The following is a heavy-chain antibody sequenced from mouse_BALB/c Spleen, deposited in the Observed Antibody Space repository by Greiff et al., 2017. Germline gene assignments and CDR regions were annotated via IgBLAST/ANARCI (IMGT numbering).Heavy chain of an antibody. J-gene: IGHJ4*01. V-gene: IGHV2-9*02. CDR2: IWAGGST. D-gene: IGHD1-1*01. CDR3: AREDYGSSYRYAMDY. CDR1: GFSLTSYG. Sequence: QVQLKQSGPGLVAPSQSLSITCTVSGFSLTSYGVHWVRQPPGKGLEWLGVIWAGGSTNYNSALMSRLSISKDNSKSQVFLKMNSLQTDDTAMYYCAREDYGSSYRYAMDYWGQGTSVTVSS.